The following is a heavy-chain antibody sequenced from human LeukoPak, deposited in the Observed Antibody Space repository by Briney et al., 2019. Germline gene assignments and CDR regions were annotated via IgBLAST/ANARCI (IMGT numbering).Heavy chain of an antibody. CDR1: GFTFSSYG. V-gene: IGHV3-23*01. J-gene: IGHJ3*02. D-gene: IGHD5-18*01. CDR3: AKDPPTVMANAFHI. Sequence: QPGGSLRLSCAASGFTFSSYGMSWVRQAPGKGLEWVSGINTSGGTTYYADSVKGRFTISRDNSKYTLYLQMNSLRADDTAAYYCAKDPPTVMANAFHIWGQGTMVTVSS. CDR2: INTSGGTT.